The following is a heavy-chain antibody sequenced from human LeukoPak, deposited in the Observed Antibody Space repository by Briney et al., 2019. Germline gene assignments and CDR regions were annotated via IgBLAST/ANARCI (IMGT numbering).Heavy chain of an antibody. CDR3: ATTGVGAPEHYFDY. Sequence: GGSLRLSCAASGFSFRDYYMNWIRQAPGEGLEWVSYTSSGDSYTEYAESVKGRFTISRDNAKNSLHLQMNSLRVEDTAVYYCATTGVGAPEHYFDYWGQGTLATVSS. V-gene: IGHV3-11*03. D-gene: IGHD2-15*01. CDR2: TSSGDSYT. CDR1: GFSFRDYY. J-gene: IGHJ4*02.